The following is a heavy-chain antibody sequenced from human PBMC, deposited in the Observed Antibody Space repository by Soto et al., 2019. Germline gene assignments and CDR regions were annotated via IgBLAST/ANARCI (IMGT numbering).Heavy chain of an antibody. V-gene: IGHV1-69*13. Sequence: SVKVSCKASGGTFSSYAMSWVGQAPVRGLEWMGGIIPIFGTENYAQKFQGRVTITADEPTSTAYMELSSLRSEDTAVHYCGIPGATGNLEYWGQGSRVTVSS. J-gene: IGHJ4*02. CDR3: GIPGATGNLEY. D-gene: IGHD3-10*01. CDR2: IIPIFGTE. CDR1: GGTFSSYA.